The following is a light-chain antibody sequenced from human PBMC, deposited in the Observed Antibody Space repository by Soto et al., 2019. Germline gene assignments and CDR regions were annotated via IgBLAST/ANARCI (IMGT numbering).Light chain of an antibody. Sequence: EIVLTQSPGTLSLSPGERATLSCRASQSVSSSYLAWYQQKPGQAPRLLIYGASSRATGIPDRVSGSGSGTDFTLTISRLEPEDFAMYYCQQYAGSRTFGQGTKMDIK. CDR2: GAS. J-gene: IGKJ1*01. V-gene: IGKV3-20*01. CDR1: QSVSSSY. CDR3: QQYAGSRT.